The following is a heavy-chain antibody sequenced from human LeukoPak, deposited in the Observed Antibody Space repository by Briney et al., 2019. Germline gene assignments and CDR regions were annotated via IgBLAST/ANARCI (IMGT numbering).Heavy chain of an antibody. CDR3: ARRRLVGYYYYYGMDV. CDR2: INAGNGNT. CDR1: GYTFTSYA. D-gene: IGHD3-9*01. Sequence: ASVPVSCKASGYTFTSYAMHWVRQAPGQRLEWMGLINAGNGNTKYSQKFQDRVTITRDTSASTAYMELSSLRSEDTVVYYCARRRLVGYYYYYGMDVWGKGTTVTVSS. J-gene: IGHJ6*04. V-gene: IGHV1-3*01.